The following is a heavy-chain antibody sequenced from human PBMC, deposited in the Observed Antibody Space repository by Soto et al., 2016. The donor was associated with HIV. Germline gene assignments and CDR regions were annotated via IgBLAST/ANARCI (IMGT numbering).Heavy chain of an antibody. CDR1: GFTFSSYG. J-gene: IGHJ4*02. V-gene: IGHV3-33*01. Sequence: VQLVESGGGVVQPGRSLRLSCAASGFTFSSYGMHWVRQAPGKGLEWVAVIWYDGSNKYYADSVKGRFTISRDNSKNTLYLQMNSLRAEDTAVYYCARDAPLEGSADYWGQGTLVTVSS. CDR3: ARDAPLEGSADY. D-gene: IGHD1-1*01. CDR2: IWYDGSNK.